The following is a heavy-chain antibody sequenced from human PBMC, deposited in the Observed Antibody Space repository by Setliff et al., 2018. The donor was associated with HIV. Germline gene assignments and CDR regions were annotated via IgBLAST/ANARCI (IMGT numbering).Heavy chain of an antibody. J-gene: IGHJ4*02. CDR2: ISYDGSNK. CDR1: GFTFSSYA. D-gene: IGHD3-16*01. V-gene: IGHV3-30*14. CDR3: VRGETYAHWPKGDY. Sequence: PGGSLRLSCAASGFTFSSYAMHWVRQAPGKGLEWVAVISYDGSNKYYADSVKGRFTISRDNSKTMVFLRMNSLRPEDSAMYYCVRGETYAHWPKGDYWGQGTLVTVSS.